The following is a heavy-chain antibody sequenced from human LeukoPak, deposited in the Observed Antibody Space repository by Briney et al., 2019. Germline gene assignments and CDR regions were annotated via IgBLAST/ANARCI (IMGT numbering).Heavy chain of an antibody. Sequence: SETLSLTCTVSGGSISSGDYYWSWIRQPPGKGLEWIGYIYYSGSTYYNPSLKSRVTISVDTSKNQFSLKLSSVTAADTAVYYCARGDYYDSSGYYWNWGQGTLVTVSS. D-gene: IGHD3-22*01. J-gene: IGHJ4*02. CDR2: IYYSGST. CDR1: GGSISSGDYY. CDR3: ARGDYYDSSGYYWN. V-gene: IGHV4-30-4*01.